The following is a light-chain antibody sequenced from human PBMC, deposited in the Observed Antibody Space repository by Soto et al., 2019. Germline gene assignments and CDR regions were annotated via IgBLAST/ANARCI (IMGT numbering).Light chain of an antibody. Sequence: QSVLTQPPSVSGAPGQRVTISCTGSSSNIGAGYDVHWYQQLPGTAPKLLIYGNNNRPSGVPDRFSGSKSGASAALAISGVRSEDEADYYCAAWDDSLSGVVFGGGTKLTVL. CDR1: SSNIGAGYD. J-gene: IGLJ2*01. CDR2: GNN. V-gene: IGLV1-40*01. CDR3: AAWDDSLSGVV.